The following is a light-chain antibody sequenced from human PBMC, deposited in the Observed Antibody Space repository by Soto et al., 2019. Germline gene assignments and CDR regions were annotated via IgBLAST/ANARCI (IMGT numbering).Light chain of an antibody. V-gene: IGKV4-1*01. J-gene: IGKJ4*01. Sequence: DIVMTQSPDSLAVSLGERATINCKSSQSVLYNSNNKNYLAWYQQKPGQPPKLLIYWASTRETGVPDRFSGSGSGTDFTLTISSLQAEDVAVYYCQQYSSTPLTFGGGTKVEIK. CDR2: WAS. CDR3: QQYSSTPLT. CDR1: QSVLYNSNNKNY.